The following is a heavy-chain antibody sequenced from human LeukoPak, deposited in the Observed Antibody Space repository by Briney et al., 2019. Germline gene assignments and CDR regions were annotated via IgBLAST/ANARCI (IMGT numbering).Heavy chain of an antibody. Sequence: GGSLRLSCAASGFTFNNYAMSWVRQAPGKGLEWVSAISGSGIATYYADSVKGRFTITRDNSEDTLYLQMSSLRADDTAVYYCAKNPSGSYQGYFDYWGQGSLVTVSS. V-gene: IGHV3-23*01. CDR3: AKNPSGSYQGYFDY. J-gene: IGHJ4*02. CDR2: ISGSGIAT. D-gene: IGHD1-26*01. CDR1: GFTFNNYA.